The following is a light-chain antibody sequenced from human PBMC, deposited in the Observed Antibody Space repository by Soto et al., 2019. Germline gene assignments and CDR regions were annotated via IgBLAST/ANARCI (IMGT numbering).Light chain of an antibody. Sequence: EIVLTQSPGTLSLSPGERAALSCRASQSVSNDFLAWFQQKPGQAPRLLINGASSRATGIPDRFSGGGSGTDFTLTISRLEPEDFAVYYCQQYGSSPRTFGQGTKVDIK. J-gene: IGKJ1*01. CDR3: QQYGSSPRT. V-gene: IGKV3-20*01. CDR1: QSVSNDF. CDR2: GAS.